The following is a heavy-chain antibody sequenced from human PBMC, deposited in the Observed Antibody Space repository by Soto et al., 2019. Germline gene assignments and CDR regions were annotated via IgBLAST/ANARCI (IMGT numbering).Heavy chain of an antibody. D-gene: IGHD3-22*01. CDR3: AXHDTTDYESCVHFYGDY. CDR1: GYSFRNYS. J-gene: IGHJ4*01. V-gene: IGHV5-51*01. CDR2: IYPGDSDT. Sequence: GEAPKISCEGSGYSFRNYSIGWVRQVPGTGLEWVGVIYPGDSDTIYNPSFQGHVIISADKSISTAYLQCSSLKASDTAIYCGAXHDTTDYESCVHFYGDYWGQGTQVTVSS.